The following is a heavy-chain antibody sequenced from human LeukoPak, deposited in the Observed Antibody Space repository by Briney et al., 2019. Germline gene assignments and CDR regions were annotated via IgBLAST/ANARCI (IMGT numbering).Heavy chain of an antibody. CDR1: GGSISSSSYY. Sequence: SETLSLTCTASGGSISSSSYYWGWIRQPPGKGLEWIGSIYYSGSTYYNPSLKSRVTISVDTSKNQFSLKLSSVTAADTAVYYCARRVWSVGATTKGLFDYWGQGTLVTVSS. D-gene: IGHD1-26*01. CDR2: IYYSGST. J-gene: IGHJ4*02. V-gene: IGHV4-39*01. CDR3: ARRVWSVGATTKGLFDY.